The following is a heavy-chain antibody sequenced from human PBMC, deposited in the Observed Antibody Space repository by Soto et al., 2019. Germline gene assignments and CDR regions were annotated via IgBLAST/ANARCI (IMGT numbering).Heavy chain of an antibody. D-gene: IGHD6-19*01. V-gene: IGHV3-33*01. CDR3: AISPSGWDNWYFDL. CDR1: GFIFSTYG. Sequence: QVQLVESGGGVVQPGMSLRLSCEASGFIFSTYGMHWVHQAAGKGLEWVAVIWYDGTNKFYADSVKGRFTISRDNYKGTLYLQMDSLRVEDTAVYYCAISPSGWDNWYFDLWGRGTLVTVTS. J-gene: IGHJ2*01. CDR2: IWYDGTNK.